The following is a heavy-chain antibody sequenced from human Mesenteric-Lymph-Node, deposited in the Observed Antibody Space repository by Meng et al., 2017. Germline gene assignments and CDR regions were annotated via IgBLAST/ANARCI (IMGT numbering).Heavy chain of an antibody. V-gene: IGHV3-64*01. CDR2: ISSNGGST. D-gene: IGHD3-10*01. CDR1: GFTFSSYA. Sequence: GESLKISCAASGFTFSSYAMHWVRQAPGKGLEYVSAISSNGGSTYYANSVKGRFTISRDNSKNTLYLQMGSLRAEDMAVYYCARRVLVRGVIITRDAFDIWGQGTMVTVSS. CDR3: ARRVLVRGVIITRDAFDI. J-gene: IGHJ3*02.